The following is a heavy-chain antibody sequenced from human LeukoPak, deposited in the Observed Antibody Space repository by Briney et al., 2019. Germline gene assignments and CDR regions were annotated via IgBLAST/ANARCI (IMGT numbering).Heavy chain of an antibody. CDR3: ARESDYYGSGSYSVWAYYYYYYMDV. V-gene: IGHV4-4*07. Sequence: SETLSLTCTVSGGSISSYYWSWIRQPAGKGLEWIGRIYTSGSTNYNPSLKSRVTMSVDTSKNQFSLKLSSVTAADTAVYYCARESDYYGSGSYSVWAYYYYYYMDVWGKGTTVTIFS. CDR1: GGSISSYY. D-gene: IGHD3-10*01. CDR2: IYTSGST. J-gene: IGHJ6*03.